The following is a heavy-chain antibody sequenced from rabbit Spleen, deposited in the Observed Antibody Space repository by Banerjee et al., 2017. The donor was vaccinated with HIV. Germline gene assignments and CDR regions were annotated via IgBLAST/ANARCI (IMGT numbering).Heavy chain of an antibody. J-gene: IGHJ4*01. CDR1: GFDLNTYG. D-gene: IGHD1-1*01. V-gene: IGHV1S47*01. CDR3: VRGASSSGFYSL. CDR2: IDPVFGVT. Sequence: QEQLVESGGGLVQPGGSLTLSCKASGFDLNTYGVSWVRQAPGKGLEWIGYIDPVFGVTYYATWVNGRFTISSQNAQNTLYPQLNSLTVADTATYFCVRGASSSGFYSLWGPGTLVTVS.